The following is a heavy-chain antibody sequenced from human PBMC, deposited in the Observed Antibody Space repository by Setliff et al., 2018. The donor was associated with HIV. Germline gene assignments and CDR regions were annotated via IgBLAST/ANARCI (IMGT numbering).Heavy chain of an antibody. CDR1: GFTFSSDG. D-gene: IGHD6-19*01. Sequence: GGSLRLYCAASGFTFSSDGMHWVRQAPGKGLEWVGFIRNDGSTTDYADSVKGRFTISRDNSKNTLYLQMNSLRAEDTAVYYCAGGSGRFDPWGQGTLVTVSS. CDR2: IRNDGSTT. J-gene: IGHJ5*02. CDR3: AGGSGRFDP. V-gene: IGHV3-30*02.